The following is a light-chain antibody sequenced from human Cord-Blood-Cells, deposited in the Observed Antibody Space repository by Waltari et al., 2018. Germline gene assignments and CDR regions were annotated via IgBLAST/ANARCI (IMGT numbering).Light chain of an antibody. CDR2: AAS. V-gene: IGKV1-39*01. Sequence: DIQMTQSPSSLSASVGDRVTITCRASQSISSYLNWYQQKPGKAPKLLIYAASSLQSGAPSRFSGSGSGTDFTLTISSLQPEDFATYYCQQSYSTPLTFGGGTTVEIK. CDR3: QQSYSTPLT. J-gene: IGKJ4*01. CDR1: QSISSY.